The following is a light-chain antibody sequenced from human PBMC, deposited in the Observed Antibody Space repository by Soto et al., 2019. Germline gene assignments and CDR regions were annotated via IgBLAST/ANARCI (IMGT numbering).Light chain of an antibody. J-gene: IGLJ1*01. V-gene: IGLV2-14*01. CDR1: SIDVGGYNY. CDR2: DVS. Sequence: QSVLTQPPSVSGAPGQRVTISCTGSSIDVGGYNYVSWYQQHPGKAPKLIIYDVSNLPSGVSNRFSGSKSGNTASLTISGLQAEDEADYYCSSYTSSSTLYVFGTGTK. CDR3: SSYTSSSTLYV.